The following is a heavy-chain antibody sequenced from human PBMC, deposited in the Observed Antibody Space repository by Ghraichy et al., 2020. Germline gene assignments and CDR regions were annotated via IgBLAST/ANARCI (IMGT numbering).Heavy chain of an antibody. D-gene: IGHD6-13*01. CDR2: ISGSSDST. J-gene: IGHJ3*02. Sequence: GGSLRLSCAASGFTFSTYAMSWVRQAPGKGLEWVSGISGSSDSTEYAESVKGRFTISRDNSKNTIDLQMNSLRAEDPALYYCANDITSTSSWYDGAFHIWGQGTMVIVSS. V-gene: IGHV3-23*01. CDR1: GFTFSTYA. CDR3: ANDITSTSSWYDGAFHI.